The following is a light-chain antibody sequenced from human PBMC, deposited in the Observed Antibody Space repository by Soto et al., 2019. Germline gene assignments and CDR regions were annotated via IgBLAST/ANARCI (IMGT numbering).Light chain of an antibody. CDR1: QSVDGY. J-gene: IGKJ5*01. CDR3: QQYHKWPPIT. V-gene: IGKV3-15*01. CDR2: GAS. Sequence: EVVMTQSPVTLSVSLGASATLSCRASQSVDGYLAWFQQKPGQAPRLLIYGASTRATGVTARFRGGGSGTEFTLIISSLQSEDSAVYYCQQYHKWPPITFGQGTRLEIK.